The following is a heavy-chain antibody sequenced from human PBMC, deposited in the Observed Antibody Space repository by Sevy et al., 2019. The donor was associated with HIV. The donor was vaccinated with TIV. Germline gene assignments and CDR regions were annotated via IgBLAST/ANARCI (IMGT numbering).Heavy chain of an antibody. Sequence: SETLSLTCTVSGGSVSSSGYYWGWLRQPPGKGLEWIGNVYYSGSADYNPSLKSRATISVDTSKNQFSLKVKSVTAADTAVYYCARQGGIVDRAFDFWGQGTLVTVSS. CDR2: VYYSGSA. J-gene: IGHJ4*02. CDR1: GGSVSSSGYY. CDR3: ARQGGIVDRAFDF. D-gene: IGHD2-21*01. V-gene: IGHV4-39*01.